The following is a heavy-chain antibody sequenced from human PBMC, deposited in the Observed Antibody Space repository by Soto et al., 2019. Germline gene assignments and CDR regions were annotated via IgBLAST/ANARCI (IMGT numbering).Heavy chain of an antibody. V-gene: IGHV1-69*13. CDR3: ARGWLRLGFGVVISSFDYYGMDV. D-gene: IGHD3-3*01. CDR1: GGTFSSYA. CDR2: IIPIFGTA. J-gene: IGHJ6*02. Sequence: ASVKVSCKASGGTFSSYAISWVRQAPGQGLEWMGGIIPIFGTANYAQKFQGRVTITADESTSTAYMELSSLRSEDTAVYYCARGWLRLGFGVVISSFDYYGMDVWGQGTTVTVSS.